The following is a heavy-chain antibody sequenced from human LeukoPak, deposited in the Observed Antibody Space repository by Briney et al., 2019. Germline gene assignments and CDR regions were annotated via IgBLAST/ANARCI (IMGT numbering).Heavy chain of an antibody. Sequence: GGSLRLSCAASGFTFSSYSMNWVRQAPGKGLEWVSSISSSSSYIYYADSVKGRFTISRDNAKNSLYLQMNSLRAEDTAVYYCARVNRYYYGSGTDYFDYWGQETLVTVSS. D-gene: IGHD3-10*01. CDR3: ARVNRYYYGSGTDYFDY. J-gene: IGHJ4*02. CDR2: ISSSSSYI. CDR1: GFTFSSYS. V-gene: IGHV3-21*01.